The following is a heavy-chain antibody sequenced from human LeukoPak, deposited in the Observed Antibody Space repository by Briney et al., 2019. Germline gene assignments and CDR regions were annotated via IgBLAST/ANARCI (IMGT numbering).Heavy chain of an antibody. D-gene: IGHD3-22*01. CDR3: GKHDSSSYY. Sequence: GGSLRLSCAASGFIFSTYGMHWVRQAPGKGLEWVAFLRSDGTDHHYAGSVQGRFTISRDNSKSTLFLQMNSLRAEDTAVYYCGKHDSSSYYWGQGTLVTVSS. V-gene: IGHV3-30*02. CDR2: LRSDGTDH. J-gene: IGHJ4*02. CDR1: GFIFSTYG.